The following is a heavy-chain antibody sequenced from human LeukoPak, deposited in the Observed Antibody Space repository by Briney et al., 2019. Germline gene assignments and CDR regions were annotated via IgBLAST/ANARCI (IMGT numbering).Heavy chain of an antibody. CDR1: GFTLSNYA. Sequence: GGSLRLSCAASGFTLSNYAMHWVRQPAGEGLEWVSALGTAGDTFYPGSVKGRFTISRDNAKKSLLLQMNSLRAEDTAVYYCARQNTPHGNFDYWGQGTLVTVSS. CDR2: LGTAGDT. D-gene: IGHD5-24*01. CDR3: ARQNTPHGNFDY. J-gene: IGHJ4*02. V-gene: IGHV3-13*01.